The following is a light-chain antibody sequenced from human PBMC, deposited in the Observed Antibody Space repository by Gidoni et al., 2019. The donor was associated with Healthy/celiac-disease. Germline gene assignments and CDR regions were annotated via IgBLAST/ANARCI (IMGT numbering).Light chain of an antibody. J-gene: IGLJ3*02. CDR3: QSYDSSNFWV. CDR2: EDN. V-gene: IGLV6-57*02. CDR1: SGSIASNY. Sequence: NFMLTQTHSVSESTGKTVTSSCTGSSGSIASNYVRWCHQRPGGAPPPVIYEDNQRPSGVPVRFSGSIDSSSNSASLTISVLKTEDEADSSCQSYDSSNFWVFGGGTKLTVL.